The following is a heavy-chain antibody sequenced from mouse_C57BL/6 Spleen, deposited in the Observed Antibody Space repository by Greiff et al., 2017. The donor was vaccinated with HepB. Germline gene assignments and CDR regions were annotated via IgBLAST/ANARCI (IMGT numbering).Heavy chain of an antibody. D-gene: IGHD2-3*01. V-gene: IGHV1-63*01. CDR3: ARDDGHYFDY. Sequence: VQLQLSGAELVRPGTSVKMSCKASGYTFTNYWIGWAKQRPGHGLEWIGDIYPGGGYTNYNEKFKGKATLTADKSSSTAYMQFSSLTSEDSAIYYCARDDGHYFDYWGQGTTLTVSS. CDR2: IYPGGGYT. J-gene: IGHJ2*01. CDR1: GYTFTNYW.